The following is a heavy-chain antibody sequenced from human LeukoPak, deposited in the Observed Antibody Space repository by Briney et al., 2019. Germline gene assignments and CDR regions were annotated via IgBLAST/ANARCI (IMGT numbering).Heavy chain of an antibody. CDR2: IYYSGST. CDR3: ARHFYDFWSGYQAEDY. D-gene: IGHD3-3*01. V-gene: IGHV4-39*01. CDR1: GGSISSSSYY. Sequence: SETLSLTCTVSGGSISSSSYYWGWIRQPPGKGLEWIGSIYYSGSTYYNPSLKSRVTISVDTSKNQFSLKLSSVTAADTAVYYCARHFYDFWSGYQAEDYWGQGTLVTVSS. J-gene: IGHJ4*02.